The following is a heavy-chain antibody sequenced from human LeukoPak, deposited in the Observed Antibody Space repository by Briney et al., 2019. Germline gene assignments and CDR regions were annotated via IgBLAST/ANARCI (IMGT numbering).Heavy chain of an antibody. CDR3: ARRRFYGDEKTGFDY. D-gene: IGHD4-17*01. CDR2: IYPGDSDT. Sequence: PGESLKISCKGSGYSFTSYRIGWVRQMPGKGLEWMGIIYPGDSDTRYSPSFQGQVTISADKSISTAYLQWSSLKASDTAMYYCARRRFYGDEKTGFDYWGQGTLVTVSS. CDR1: GYSFTSYR. V-gene: IGHV5-51*01. J-gene: IGHJ4*02.